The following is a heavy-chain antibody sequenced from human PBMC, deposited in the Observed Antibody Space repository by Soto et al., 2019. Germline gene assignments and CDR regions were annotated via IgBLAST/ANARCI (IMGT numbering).Heavy chain of an antibody. CDR3: TTDAYYYDSSGYYGRTETFDY. CDR2: IKSKTDGGTT. D-gene: IGHD3-22*01. Sequence: PGGSLRLSCAASGFTFSNAWMSWVRQAPGKGLEWVGRIKSKTDGGTTDYAAPVKGRFTISRDDSKNTLYLQMNSLKTEDTAVYYCTTDAYYYDSSGYYGRTETFDYWGQGTLVTVSS. CDR1: GFTFSNAW. J-gene: IGHJ4*02. V-gene: IGHV3-15*01.